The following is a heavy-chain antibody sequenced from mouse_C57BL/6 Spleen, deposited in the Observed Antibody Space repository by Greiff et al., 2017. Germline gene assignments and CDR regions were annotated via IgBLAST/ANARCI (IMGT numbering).Heavy chain of an antibody. V-gene: IGHV3-1*01. CDR3: ARGTTVVATNYFDY. Sequence: EVKLMESGPGMVKPSQSLSLTCTVTGYSITSGYDWHWIRHFPGNKLEWMGYISYSGSTNYNPSLKSRISITHDTSKNHFFLKLNSVTTGDTATYYCARGTTVVATNYFDYWGQGTTLTVSS. CDR1: GYSITSGYD. D-gene: IGHD1-1*01. J-gene: IGHJ2*01. CDR2: ISYSGST.